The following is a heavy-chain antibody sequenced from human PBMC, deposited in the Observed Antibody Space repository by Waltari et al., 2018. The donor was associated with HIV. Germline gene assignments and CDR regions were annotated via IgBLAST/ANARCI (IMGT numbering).Heavy chain of an antibody. CDR3: ARGLLYDYYDSSGSYAFDI. J-gene: IGHJ3*02. CDR2: INPSGGST. D-gene: IGHD3-22*01. V-gene: IGHV1-46*03. CDR1: GYTFTSRY. Sequence: QVQLVQSGAEVKKRGASVKVSCRASGYTFTSRYMHCVRQAPGQGLEWMGIINPSGGSTSYAQKFQGRVTMTRDTSTSTVYMELSSLRSEDTAVYYCARGLLYDYYDSSGSYAFDIWGQGTMFTVSS.